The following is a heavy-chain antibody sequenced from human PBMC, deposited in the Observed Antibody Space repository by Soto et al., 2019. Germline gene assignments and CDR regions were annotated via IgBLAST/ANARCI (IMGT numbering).Heavy chain of an antibody. D-gene: IGHD3-22*01. V-gene: IGHV3-21*01. CDR3: ARLTSYDGSGAYCY. CDR2: ISSSSSYI. Sequence: EVQLVESGGGLVKPGGSLRLSCAASGFTFSSYSMNWVRQAPGKGLEWVSSISSSSSYIYYADSVKGRFTISRDNAKNSLYLQMNSLRAEVTAVFYFARLTSYDGSGAYCYWGQGNVVTVSS. CDR1: GFTFSSYS. J-gene: IGHJ4*02.